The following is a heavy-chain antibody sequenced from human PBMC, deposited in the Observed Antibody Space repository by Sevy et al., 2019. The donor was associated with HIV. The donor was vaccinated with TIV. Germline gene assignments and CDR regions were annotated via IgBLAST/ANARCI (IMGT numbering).Heavy chain of an antibody. J-gene: IGHJ3*02. CDR3: ARRNDFDI. V-gene: IGHV4-59*08. CDR2: VYYTGGT. CDR1: GGSINSDH. Sequence: SETLSLTCTVSGGSINSDHWNWIRQPPGKGLEWIGYVYYTGGTNYNPALKNRVTISVDRTKNQFSLKLTSVTAADTGGYYCARRNDFDIWGQGTMVTVSS.